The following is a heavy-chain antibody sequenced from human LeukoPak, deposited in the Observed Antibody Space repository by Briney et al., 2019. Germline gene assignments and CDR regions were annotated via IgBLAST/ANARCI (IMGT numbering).Heavy chain of an antibody. D-gene: IGHD4-17*01. J-gene: IGHJ3*02. CDR3: ARWYGDYEIGAFDI. Sequence: PGRSLRLSCAASGFSFSTYGMHWVRQAPGKGLEWVTVISYDGSDKYYADSVKGRFTISRDNSRNTLYLQMNSLRVEDTAVYYCARWYGDYEIGAFDIWGQGTMVTVSS. CDR1: GFSFSTYG. CDR2: ISYDGSDK. V-gene: IGHV3-30*03.